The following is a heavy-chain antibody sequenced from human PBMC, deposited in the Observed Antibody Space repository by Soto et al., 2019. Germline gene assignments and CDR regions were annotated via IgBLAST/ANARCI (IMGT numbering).Heavy chain of an antibody. CDR1: GGTFSRYA. CDR3: ARDGAFPGGSLEWSYYFDY. D-gene: IGHD3-3*01. CDR2: IIPIFGTA. V-gene: IGHV1-69*01. J-gene: IGHJ4*02. Sequence: QVQLVQSGAEVKKPGSSVKVSCKASGGTFSRYAISWVRQAPGQGLEWMGGIIPIFGTANYAQKFQGRVTITADESTSTAYMELGSLRSEDTAVYYCARDGAFPGGSLEWSYYFDYWGQGTLVTVSS.